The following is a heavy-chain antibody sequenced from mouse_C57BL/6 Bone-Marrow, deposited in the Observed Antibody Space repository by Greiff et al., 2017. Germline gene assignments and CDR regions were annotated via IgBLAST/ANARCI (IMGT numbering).Heavy chain of an antibody. D-gene: IGHD2-3*01. Sequence: QVQLKESGAELARPGASVKLSCKASGYTFTSYGISWVKQRTGQGLEWIGEIYPRSGNTYYNEKFKGKATLTADKSSSTAYMELRSPEYEDSAVYFGARSVYDGYYGGAYWGQGTLVTVSA. CDR3: ARSVYDGYYGGAY. V-gene: IGHV1-81*01. CDR1: GYTFTSYG. CDR2: IYPRSGNT. J-gene: IGHJ3*01.